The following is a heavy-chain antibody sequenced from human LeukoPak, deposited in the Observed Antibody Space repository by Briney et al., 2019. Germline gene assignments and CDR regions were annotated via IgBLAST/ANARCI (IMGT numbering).Heavy chain of an antibody. D-gene: IGHD2-15*01. CDR2: INSDGSST. J-gene: IGHJ3*02. CDR1: GFTFSSYW. CDR3: AREQAVVVDASDI. Sequence: GGSLRLSCAASGFTFSSYWMHWVRQAPGKGLVWVSRINSDGSSTSYADSVKGRFTISRDNAKNTLYLRMNSLRAEDTAVYYCAREQAVVVDASDIWGQGTMVTVSS. V-gene: IGHV3-74*01.